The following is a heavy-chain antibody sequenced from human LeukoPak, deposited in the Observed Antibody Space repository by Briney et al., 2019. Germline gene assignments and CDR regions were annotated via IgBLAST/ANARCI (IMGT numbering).Heavy chain of an antibody. Sequence: SQTLSLTCTVSGGSISSGNYYWSWIRQPPGKGLEWIGYIYYSGSTYYNPSLKSRVTISVDTSKNQFSLKLSSVTAADTAVYYCARGVGDIVVVPAADIGFDYWGQGTLVTVSS. V-gene: IGHV4-30-4*08. D-gene: IGHD2-2*01. CDR1: GGSISSGNYY. CDR2: IYYSGST. J-gene: IGHJ4*02. CDR3: ARGVGDIVVVPAADIGFDY.